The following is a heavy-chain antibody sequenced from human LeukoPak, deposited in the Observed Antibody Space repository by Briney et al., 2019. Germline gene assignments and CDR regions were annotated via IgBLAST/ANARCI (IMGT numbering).Heavy chain of an antibody. Sequence: PGGSLRLSCAASGFTFSSYGMYWVRPAPGKGLEWVAVIWYDGSNKYYADSVKGRFTISRDNSKNTLYLQMNSLRAEDTALYYCARDRDGYNYVDYWGQGTLVTVSS. J-gene: IGHJ4*02. V-gene: IGHV3-33*01. CDR2: IWYDGSNK. D-gene: IGHD5-24*01. CDR3: ARDRDGYNYVDY. CDR1: GFTFSSYG.